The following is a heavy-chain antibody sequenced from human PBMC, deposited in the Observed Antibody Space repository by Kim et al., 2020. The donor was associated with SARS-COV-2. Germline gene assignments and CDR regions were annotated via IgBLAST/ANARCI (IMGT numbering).Heavy chain of an antibody. D-gene: IGHD3-16*01. CDR2: DGRT. V-gene: IGHV3-23*01. J-gene: IGHJ5*02. CDR3: AGHGGSSS. Sequence: DGRTFSPDSVKGRFTKSRDNSRNTVFLQMNNLRVEDTAVYYCAGHGGSSSWGLGTLVTVSS.